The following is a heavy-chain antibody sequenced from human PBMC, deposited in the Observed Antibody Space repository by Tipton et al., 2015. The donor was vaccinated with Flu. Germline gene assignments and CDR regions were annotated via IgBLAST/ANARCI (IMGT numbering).Heavy chain of an antibody. V-gene: IGHV4-38-2*02. CDR3: ARHPTYYSDSSGAFDI. CDR2: IFRTGNA. D-gene: IGHD3-22*01. J-gene: IGHJ3*02. Sequence: TLSLTCTISGDSISSDYYWGWIRQPPGKGLEWIGNIFRTGNAYRNPSFKSRVTISVDRSKNQFSLNVFSVTAADTAVYYCARHPTYYSDSSGAFDIWGPGTMVTVSS. CDR1: GDSISSDYY.